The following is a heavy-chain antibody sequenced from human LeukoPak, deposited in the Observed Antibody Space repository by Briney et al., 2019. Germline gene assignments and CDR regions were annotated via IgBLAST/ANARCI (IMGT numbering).Heavy chain of an antibody. V-gene: IGHV4-34*01. D-gene: IGHD3-22*01. CDR2: INHSGST. CDR3: ASIRFRGGRPTADSIGYRY. Sequence: SETLSLTCAVYGGSFSGYYWSWIRQPPGKGLEWIGEINHSGSTNYNPSLKSRVTISVDTSKNQFSLELSSVTAADTAVYYCASIRFRGGRPTADSIGYRYWGQGTLVTVSS. CDR1: GGSFSGYY. J-gene: IGHJ4*02.